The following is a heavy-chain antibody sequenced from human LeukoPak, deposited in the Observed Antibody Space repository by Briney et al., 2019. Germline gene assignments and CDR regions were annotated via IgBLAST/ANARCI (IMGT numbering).Heavy chain of an antibody. V-gene: IGHV3-7*01. CDR3: ARRPFGADY. J-gene: IGHJ4*02. Sequence: PGGSLRLSCAASGLTLSDDYMTWVRQAPGKGRQWVANIKDDGTEKYYVDSVKGRFTISRDNAKNSVYLQMNSLRVEDTAVYYCARRPFGADYWGQGTLVTVSS. CDR2: IKDDGTEK. CDR1: GLTLSDDY. D-gene: IGHD3-10*01.